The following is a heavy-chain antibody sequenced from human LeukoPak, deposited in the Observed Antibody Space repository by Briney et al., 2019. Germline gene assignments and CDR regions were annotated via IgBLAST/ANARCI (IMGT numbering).Heavy chain of an antibody. D-gene: IGHD4-17*01. CDR2: IDPSGRT. J-gene: IGHJ4*02. CDR1: GGSFSTYY. V-gene: IGHV4-34*01. Sequence: PSETLSLTCAVYGGSFSTYYWNWIRQPPGKGLEWIGEIDPSGRTNYNPSLKSRVTISVDRSKSQFSLKLTSVTAADTAVYYCARAPGWTTVARPFDSWGQGTLVPVSS. CDR3: ARAPGWTTVARPFDS.